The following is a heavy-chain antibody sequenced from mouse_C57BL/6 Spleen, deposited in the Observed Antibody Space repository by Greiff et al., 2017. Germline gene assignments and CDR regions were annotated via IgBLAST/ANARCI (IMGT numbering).Heavy chain of an antibody. J-gene: IGHJ4*01. CDR1: GYTFTEYT. V-gene: IGHV1-62-2*01. D-gene: IGHD2-3*01. Sequence: QVQLKESGAELVKPGASVKLSCKASGYTFTEYTIHWVKQRSGQGLEWIGWFYPGSGSIKYNEKFKDKATLTADKSSSTVYMELSRLTSEDSAVYFCARHEEGYDGYSYYYAMDYWGQGTSVTVSS. CDR2: FYPGSGSI. CDR3: ARHEEGYDGYSYYYAMDY.